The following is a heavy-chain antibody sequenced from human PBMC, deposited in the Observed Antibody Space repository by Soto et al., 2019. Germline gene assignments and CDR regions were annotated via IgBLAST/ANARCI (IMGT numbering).Heavy chain of an antibody. CDR1: GFTFSSYT. D-gene: IGHD3-10*01. V-gene: IGHV3-21*01. Sequence: EVRLVEPGGGLVKSGRSLRLSCAASGFTFSSYTMNWVRQAPGRGLEWVSNINSIGSYLWYVDSVQGRFTISRENAKNSLYLQMNSLRAEETAGYYCARVGIPFMRGRIRGDYEGLDVWGRGTTVTVSS. J-gene: IGHJ6*02. CDR2: INSIGSYL. CDR3: ARVGIPFMRGRIRGDYEGLDV.